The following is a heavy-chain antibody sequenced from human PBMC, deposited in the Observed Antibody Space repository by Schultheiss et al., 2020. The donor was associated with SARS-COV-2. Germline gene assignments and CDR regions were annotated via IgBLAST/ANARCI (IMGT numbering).Heavy chain of an antibody. CDR2: IYYTDT. Sequence: SETLSLTCTVSGGSVSSGTYYWSWIRQPPGKGLEWIGYIYYTDTNYNPSLESRVIISVDTSKNQFSLKLSSVTAADTAVYYCARDLQLRELSPPGGLDVWGQGTTVTVSS. D-gene: IGHD2/OR15-2a*01. J-gene: IGHJ6*02. CDR1: GGSVSSGTYY. CDR3: ARDLQLRELSPPGGLDV. V-gene: IGHV4-61*01.